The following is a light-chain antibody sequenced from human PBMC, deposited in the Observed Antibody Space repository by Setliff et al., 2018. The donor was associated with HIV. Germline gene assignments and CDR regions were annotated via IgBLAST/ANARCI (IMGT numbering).Light chain of an antibody. CDR3: QSVDTSDSNSVV. J-gene: IGLJ2*01. CDR1: ALPKQY. CDR2: RDN. Sequence: SYELTQPPSLSVSPGQTARIPCTGDALPKQYSYWYQQEPGQAPVVVIHRDNERPSGIPERFSGSSSGTTAALTISGVQAEDEADYYCQSVDTSDSNSVVFGGGTKVTV. V-gene: IGLV3-25*03.